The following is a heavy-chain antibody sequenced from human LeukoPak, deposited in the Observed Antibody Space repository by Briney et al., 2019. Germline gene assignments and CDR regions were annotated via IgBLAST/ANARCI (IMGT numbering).Heavy chain of an antibody. CDR2: INQDGSEK. V-gene: IGHV3-7*01. CDR1: GLTFSNHW. J-gene: IGHJ3*02. D-gene: IGHD4-17*01. CDR3: AREGHGDYHI. Sequence: GGSLQLSFAASGLTFSNHWMTWVRPAPGKGLERVANINQDGSEKYYGESVKGRFSISRDNAKNSLYLQMNSLRVEDTAMYFCAREGHGDYHIWGQGTMVTVSS.